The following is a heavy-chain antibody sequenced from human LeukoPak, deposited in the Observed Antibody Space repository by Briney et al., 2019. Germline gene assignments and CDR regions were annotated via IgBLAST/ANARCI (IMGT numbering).Heavy chain of an antibody. CDR1: GFTFSSYA. J-gene: IGHJ6*03. V-gene: IGHV3-23*01. CDR2: ISGSGGST. D-gene: IGHD6-6*01. CDR3: AKDGRGPNSSSSPGPRYYYYMDV. Sequence: PGGSLRLSCAASGFTFSSYAMSWVRQAPGKGLEWVSAISGSGGSTYYADSVKGRFTISRDNSKNTLYLQMNSLRAEDTAVYYCAKDGRGPNSSSSPGPRYYYYMDVWGKGTTVTVSS.